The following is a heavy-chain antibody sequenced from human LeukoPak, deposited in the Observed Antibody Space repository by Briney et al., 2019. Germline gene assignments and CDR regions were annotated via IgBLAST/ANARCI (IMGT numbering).Heavy chain of an antibody. J-gene: IGHJ1*01. CDR3: ARGGYSYGPFPFQH. CDR2: INHSGST. Sequence: SETLSLTCAVYGGSFSGYYWSWIRQPPGKGLEWIGEINHSGSTNYNPSLKSRVTISVDTSKNQFSLKSSSVTAADTAVYYCARGGYSYGPFPFQHWGQGTLVTVSS. CDR1: GGSFSGYY. V-gene: IGHV4-34*01. D-gene: IGHD5-18*01.